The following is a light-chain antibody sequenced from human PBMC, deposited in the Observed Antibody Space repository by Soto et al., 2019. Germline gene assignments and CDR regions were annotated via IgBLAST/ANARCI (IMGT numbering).Light chain of an antibody. V-gene: IGKV3-20*01. Sequence: EIVLTQSPGTLSLSPGERATISCRASQSVSSSYLAWYQQKPGQAPSLLIYGASSRATGIPDRFSGSGSGTDFTLTISRLEPEDFAVYYCQQYGSSLITFGQGTRREIK. CDR2: GAS. CDR1: QSVSSSY. J-gene: IGKJ5*01. CDR3: QQYGSSLIT.